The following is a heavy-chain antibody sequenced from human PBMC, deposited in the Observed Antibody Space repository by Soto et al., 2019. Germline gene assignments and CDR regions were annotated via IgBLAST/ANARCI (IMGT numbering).Heavy chain of an antibody. J-gene: IGHJ3*02. CDR1: GYTFTSCG. CDR2: ISAYNGNT. D-gene: IGHD6-6*01. CDR3: ARVRSSSSPDAFDI. V-gene: IGHV1-18*01. Sequence: GASVKVSCKASGYTFTSCGISWVRHAPGQGLEWMGWISAYNGNTNYAQELQGRVTMTTDTSTSTAYMELRSLRSDDTAVYYCARVRSSSSPDAFDIWGQGTMVTLSS.